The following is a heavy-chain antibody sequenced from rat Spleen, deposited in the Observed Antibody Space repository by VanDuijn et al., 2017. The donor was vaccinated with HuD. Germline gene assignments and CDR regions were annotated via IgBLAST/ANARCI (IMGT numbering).Heavy chain of an antibody. Sequence: QVQLKESGPGLVQPSQTLSLTCTVSGFSLTSYNVHWVRQPTGKGLEWMGVIWTGGSTDYNSALKSRLSISRDTSKSQVFLKMNSLQTEDIATYYCARESRLPGYNWYFDFWGPGTMVTVSS. CDR2: IWTGGST. CDR3: ARESRLPGYNWYFDF. CDR1: GFSLTSYN. J-gene: IGHJ1*01. D-gene: IGHD1-4*01. V-gene: IGHV2-30*01.